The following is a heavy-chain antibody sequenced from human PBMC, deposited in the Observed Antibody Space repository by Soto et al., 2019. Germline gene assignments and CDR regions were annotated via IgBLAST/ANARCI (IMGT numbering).Heavy chain of an antibody. D-gene: IGHD1-26*01. CDR1: GGSISSYY. Sequence: SETLSLTCTVSGGSISSYYWSWIRQPPGKGLEWIGYIYYSGSTNYNPSLKSRVTISVDTSKNQFSLKLSSVTAADTAVYYCARYSGRYSYNWFDPWGQGTLVTVSS. CDR2: IYYSGST. V-gene: IGHV4-59*01. CDR3: ARYSGRYSYNWFDP. J-gene: IGHJ5*02.